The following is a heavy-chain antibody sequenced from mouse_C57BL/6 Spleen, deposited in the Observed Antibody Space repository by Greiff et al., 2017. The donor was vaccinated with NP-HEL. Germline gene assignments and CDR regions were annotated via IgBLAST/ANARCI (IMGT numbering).Heavy chain of an antibody. CDR1: GYTFTDYE. D-gene: IGHD2-2*01. CDR3: TRSGSTMVTKFDY. CDR2: IDPETGGT. V-gene: IGHV1-15*01. Sequence: QQSGAELVRPGASVTLSCKASGYTFTDYEMHWVKQTPVHGLEWIGAIDPETGGTAYNQKFKGKAILTADKSSSTAYMELRSLTSEDSAVYYCTRSGSTMVTKFDYWGQGTTLTVSS. J-gene: IGHJ2*01.